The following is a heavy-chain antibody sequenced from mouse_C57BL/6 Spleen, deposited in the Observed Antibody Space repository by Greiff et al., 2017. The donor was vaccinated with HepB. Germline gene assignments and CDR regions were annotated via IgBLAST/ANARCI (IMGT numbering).Heavy chain of an antibody. CDR2: IDPETGGT. J-gene: IGHJ3*01. CDR1: GYTFTDYE. CDR3: TRGGTPGFAY. V-gene: IGHV1-15*01. Sequence: QVQLQQSGAELVRPGASVTLSCKASGYTFTDYEMHWVKQTPVHGLEWIGAIDPETGGTAYNQKFKGKALLTADKSSSTAYMELRRLTSEDSAVYYCTRGGTPGFAYWGQGTLVTVSA.